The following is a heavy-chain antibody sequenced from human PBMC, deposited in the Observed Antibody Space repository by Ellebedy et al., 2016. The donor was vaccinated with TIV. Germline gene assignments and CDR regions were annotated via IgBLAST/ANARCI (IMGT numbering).Heavy chain of an antibody. Sequence: SETLSLTXAVYGGSFSGYYWSWIRQPPGKGLEWIGEINHSGSTNYNPSLKSRVTISVDTSKNQFSLKLSSVTAADTAVYYCARDSERSGYYNDAFDIWGQGTMVTVSS. CDR3: ARDSERSGYYNDAFDI. J-gene: IGHJ3*02. V-gene: IGHV4-34*01. D-gene: IGHD3-22*01. CDR2: INHSGST. CDR1: GGSFSGYY.